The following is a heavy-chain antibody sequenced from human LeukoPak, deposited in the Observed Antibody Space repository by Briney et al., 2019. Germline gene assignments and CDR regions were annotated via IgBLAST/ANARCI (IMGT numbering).Heavy chain of an antibody. CDR1: GFTFNTYA. CDR2: ISHDGISE. J-gene: IGHJ4*02. D-gene: IGHD3-10*01. V-gene: IGHV3-30*04. Sequence: GGSLRLSCAASGFTFNTYALHWLRQAPGKGLEWVAVISHDGISEHYADSLKGRFSISRDNSKNTIYLQMNSLRAEDTAVYYCARAMVRGVLPYWGQGTLVTVSS. CDR3: ARAMVRGVLPY.